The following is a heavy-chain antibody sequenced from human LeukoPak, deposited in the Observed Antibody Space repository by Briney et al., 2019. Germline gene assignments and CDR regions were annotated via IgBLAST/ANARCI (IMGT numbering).Heavy chain of an antibody. CDR3: ARGGVYCSSTSCYATYNWFDP. Sequence: SETLSLTCAVYGGSFSGYYWSWIRQPPGKGLEWIGEINHSGSTNYNPSLKSRVTISVDTSKNQFSLKLSSVTAADTAAYYCARGGVYCSSTSCYATYNWFDPWGQGTLVTVSS. CDR2: INHSGST. D-gene: IGHD2-2*01. J-gene: IGHJ5*02. CDR1: GGSFSGYY. V-gene: IGHV4-34*01.